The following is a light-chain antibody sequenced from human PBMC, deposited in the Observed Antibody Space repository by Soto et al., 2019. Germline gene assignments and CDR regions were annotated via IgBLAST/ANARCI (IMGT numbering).Light chain of an antibody. Sequence: DIQMTQSPPSLSASVGDRVTITCRASQSISSYLNWYQQKPGKAPKLLIYAASSLQSGVPSRFSGSGSGTDFTLTISSLQPEDFANYYCQQSYSTPQAFGGATKVDSK. CDR2: AAS. V-gene: IGKV1-39*01. CDR1: QSISSY. CDR3: QQSYSTPQA. J-gene: IGKJ4*01.